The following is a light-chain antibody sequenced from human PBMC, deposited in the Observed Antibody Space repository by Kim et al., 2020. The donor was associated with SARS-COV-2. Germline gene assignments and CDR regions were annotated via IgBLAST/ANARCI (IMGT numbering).Light chain of an antibody. J-gene: IGKJ1*01. CDR3: QQYTSLPWT. CDR1: QSVDSEY. V-gene: IGKV3-20*01. CDR2: GSS. Sequence: EIVLTQSPGTLSLSPGERATLSCRASQSVDSEYLAWYQQKPGQTPTLLIYGSSIRAIGIPDRFSGSGSGTDFSLTISRLEPEDFAVYYCQQYTSLPWTFGQGTKVDIK.